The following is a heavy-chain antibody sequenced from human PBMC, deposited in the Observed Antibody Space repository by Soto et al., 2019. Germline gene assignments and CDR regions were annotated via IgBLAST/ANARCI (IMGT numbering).Heavy chain of an antibody. D-gene: IGHD2-2*01. J-gene: IGHJ4*02. V-gene: IGHV4-30-2*01. CDR3: PRVPDY. CDR1: GGCISSGGYS. Sequence: PSETLSLTCAVSGGCISSGGYSWSWIRQPPGKGLEWIGYMYHSGSTYYNPSLKSRVTISIDRSKNQFSLKLSSVTAADTAVYYCPRVPDYSGQGILVTVSS. CDR2: MYHSGST.